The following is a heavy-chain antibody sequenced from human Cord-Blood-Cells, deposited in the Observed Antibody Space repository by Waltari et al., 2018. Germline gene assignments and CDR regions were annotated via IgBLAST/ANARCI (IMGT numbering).Heavy chain of an antibody. CDR3: ARDGRTTVTTPHWYFDL. CDR2: IYHSGST. D-gene: IGHD4-4*01. Sequence: QLQLQESGSGLVKPSQTLSLTCAVSGGSISSGGYSWSWLRQPPGKGLEWIGYIYHSGSTYYNPSLKSRVTISVDRSKNQFSLKLSSVTAADTAVYYCARDGRTTVTTPHWYFDLWGRGTLVTVSS. J-gene: IGHJ2*01. V-gene: IGHV4-30-2*01. CDR1: GGSISSGGYS.